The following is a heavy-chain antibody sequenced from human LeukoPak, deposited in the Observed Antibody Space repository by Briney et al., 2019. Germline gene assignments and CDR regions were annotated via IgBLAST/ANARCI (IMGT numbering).Heavy chain of an antibody. V-gene: IGHV4-59*08. CDR2: IFGNGGT. CDR1: GGSMSSDY. Sequence: SETLSLTCSVSGGSMSSDYWSWIQQSPGKGLEWIGRIFGNGGTNYSPSFQRRATMSVDTSTRRLSLRLNSMTAADTAVYYCARQMAKKWDLPGSFDSWGQGILVTVS. CDR3: ARQMAKKWDLPGSFDS. J-gene: IGHJ4*02. D-gene: IGHD1-26*01.